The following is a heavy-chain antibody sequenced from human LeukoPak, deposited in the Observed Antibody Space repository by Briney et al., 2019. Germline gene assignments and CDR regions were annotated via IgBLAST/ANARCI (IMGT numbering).Heavy chain of an antibody. J-gene: IGHJ3*02. D-gene: IGHD5-12*01. V-gene: IGHV3-30*18. CDR1: GFTFSSYG. CDR3: AKEDSSGYVDDAFDI. CDR2: ISYDGSNK. Sequence: GRSLRLSCAASGFTFSSYGTHWVRQAPGKGLEWVVVISYDGSNKYYADSVKGRFTISRDNSKNTLYLQMNSLRAEDTAVYYCAKEDSSGYVDDAFDIWGQGTMVTVSS.